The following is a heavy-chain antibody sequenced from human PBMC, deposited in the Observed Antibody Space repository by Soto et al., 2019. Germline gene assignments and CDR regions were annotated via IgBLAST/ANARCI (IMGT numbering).Heavy chain of an antibody. CDR2: IFYRGNA. J-gene: IGHJ4*02. Sequence: QLQLQESGPGLVKPSETLYLTCSVSDDSINSDKYYWGWIRQPPGKGLEWIGRIFYRGNAYYNPSLQTGVTMSLDKSRSQFSLKLNSVTAADSAVYFCARLEGLATISYSFDFWGPGALVTVSS. D-gene: IGHD3-9*01. CDR3: ARLEGLATISYSFDF. V-gene: IGHV4-39*01. CDR1: DDSINSDKYY.